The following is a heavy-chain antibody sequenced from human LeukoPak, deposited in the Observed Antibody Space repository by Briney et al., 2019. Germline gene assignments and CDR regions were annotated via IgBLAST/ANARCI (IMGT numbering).Heavy chain of an antibody. CDR2: TRPDGSET. Sequence: GGSLRLSCAASGFIFTNFWMSWVRQAPGKGLEWVANTRPDGSETYYVDSVEGRFTVSRDNAKNSLYLQMNTLRVEDTAVYFCARDASGYYDSWGQGTLVTVSS. J-gene: IGHJ4*02. V-gene: IGHV3-7*01. CDR3: ARDASGYYDS. D-gene: IGHD3-22*01. CDR1: GFIFTNFW.